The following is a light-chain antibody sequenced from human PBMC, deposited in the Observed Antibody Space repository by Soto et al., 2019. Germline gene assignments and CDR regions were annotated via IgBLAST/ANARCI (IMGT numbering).Light chain of an antibody. CDR1: QSVSSSY. V-gene: IGKV3-20*01. CDR3: QQDGSSLSIN. Sequence: EIVLTQSPGTLSLSPGERVTLSCRASQSVSSSYLAWYQQKPGQAPRLLIYGASSRATGITDRFSGSGSGTDFTLTISRLEPEDFAVYYDQQDGSSLSINFGRGTRLEIK. J-gene: IGKJ5*01. CDR2: GAS.